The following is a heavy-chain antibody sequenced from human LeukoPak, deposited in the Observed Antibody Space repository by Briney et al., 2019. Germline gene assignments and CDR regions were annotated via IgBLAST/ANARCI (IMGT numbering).Heavy chain of an antibody. CDR3: ARKQWPGTFHYYYYYYMDV. V-gene: IGHV4-34*01. CDR2: INHSGST. CDR1: GGSFSGYY. J-gene: IGHJ6*03. D-gene: IGHD6-19*01. Sequence: SETLSLTCAVYGGSFSGYYWSWIRQPPGKGLEWIGEINHSGSTNYNPSLKSRVTISVDTSKNQFSLKLSSVTAADTAVYYCARKQWPGTFHYYYYYYMDVWGKGTTVTVSS.